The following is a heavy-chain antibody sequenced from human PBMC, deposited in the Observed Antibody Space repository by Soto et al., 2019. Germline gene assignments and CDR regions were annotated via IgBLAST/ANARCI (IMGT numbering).Heavy chain of an antibody. CDR1: GFTFSSYW. CDR3: ASRASDDSSAPFSDY. CDR2: INSDGSST. J-gene: IGHJ4*02. Sequence: PGGPLRPSYVASGFTFSSYWMHWVRQAPGKELVWVSRINSDGSSTSYADSVKGRFTSSRDNAKNTLYLQMNSLRAEDTAVYYCASRASDDSSAPFSDYWGQGTLVTVSS. D-gene: IGHD3-22*01. V-gene: IGHV3-74*01.